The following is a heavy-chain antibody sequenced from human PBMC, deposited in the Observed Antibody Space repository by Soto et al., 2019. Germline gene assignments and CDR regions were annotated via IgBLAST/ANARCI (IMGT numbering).Heavy chain of an antibody. V-gene: IGHV3-7*01. CDR1: GFTFSNFW. CDR3: ARDRGGYDRLYYYHGMDV. D-gene: IGHD5-12*01. Sequence: GGSLRLSCAASGFTFSNFWMSWVRQTPGRGLEWVANIKQDGSEKKYVDSVKGRFTISRDNAKNSLYLQMSSLRAEDTAVYYCARDRGGYDRLYYYHGMDVWGQGTTVTVSS. J-gene: IGHJ6*02. CDR2: IKQDGSEK.